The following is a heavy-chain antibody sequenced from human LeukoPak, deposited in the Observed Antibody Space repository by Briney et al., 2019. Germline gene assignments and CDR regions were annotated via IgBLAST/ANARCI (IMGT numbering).Heavy chain of an antibody. Sequence: SETLSLTCTVSGGAISSGDYYWSWIRQPPGKGLEWIGYIYYSGSTYYNPSLKSRLTISVDTSKNHFYLKLSSVTAADTAVYYCARGSGAALYYYYGMDVWGKGTTVTVSS. V-gene: IGHV4-30-4*01. CDR3: ARGSGAALYYYYGMDV. J-gene: IGHJ6*04. D-gene: IGHD1-26*01. CDR2: IYYSGST. CDR1: GGAISSGDYY.